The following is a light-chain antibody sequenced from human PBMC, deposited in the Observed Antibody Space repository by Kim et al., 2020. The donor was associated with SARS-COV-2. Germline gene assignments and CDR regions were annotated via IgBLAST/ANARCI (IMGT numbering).Light chain of an antibody. CDR3: QSYDNSLSGVV. V-gene: IGLV1-40*01. Sequence: RITISGTGSGSNIGADYDVQWYQHLPGTAPKVLIHGSTIRPSGVPDRFSGSKSGTSASLAITGLRAEDEADYYCQSYDNSLSGVVFGGGTQLTVL. CDR1: GSNIGADYD. J-gene: IGLJ2*01. CDR2: GST.